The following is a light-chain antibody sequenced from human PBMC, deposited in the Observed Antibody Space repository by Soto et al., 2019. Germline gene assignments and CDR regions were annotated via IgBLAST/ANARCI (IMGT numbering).Light chain of an antibody. CDR2: AAS. CDR1: QSISSY. V-gene: IGKV1-39*01. J-gene: IGKJ2*01. CDR3: PQSYT. Sequence: DIQMTQSPSSLSASVGDRVTITCRASQSISSYLNWYQQKPGKAPKLLIYAASSLQSGVPSRFSGSVSVTDFTLTISSLQPEDFATYYCPQSYTFVQGTKLEIK.